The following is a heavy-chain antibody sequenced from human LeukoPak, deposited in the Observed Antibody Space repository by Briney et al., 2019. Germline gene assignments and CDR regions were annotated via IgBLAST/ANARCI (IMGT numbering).Heavy chain of an antibody. D-gene: IGHD2-2*03. CDR3: ANCMDNDRYFDL. CDR2: ISGSGGST. V-gene: IGHV3-23*01. CDR1: GFTFSSYA. J-gene: IGHJ2*01. Sequence: GGSLRLSCAASGFTFSSYAMSWVRQAPGKGLEWVSAISGSGGSTYYADSVKGRFTISRDNSKNTLYLQMNSLRAEDTAVYYCANCMDNDRYFDLWGRGTLVTVSS.